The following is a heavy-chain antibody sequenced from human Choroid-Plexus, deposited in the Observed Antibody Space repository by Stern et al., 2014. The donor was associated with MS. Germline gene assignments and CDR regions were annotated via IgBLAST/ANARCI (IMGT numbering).Heavy chain of an antibody. CDR2: VSYDGSNK. D-gene: IGHD2/OR15-2a*01. CDR1: GFTFGSCA. Sequence: QVQLVESGGGVVQPGRPLRLSCAASGFTFGSCAMHWVRQAPGKGLEWVAGVSYDGSNKDYADSVKGRFTISRDNSQNTLYMQMSSLRAEDTAVYYCAKDRQYLTYFFDHWGQGSLGTVSS. J-gene: IGHJ5*02. CDR3: AKDRQYLTYFFDH. V-gene: IGHV3-30*18.